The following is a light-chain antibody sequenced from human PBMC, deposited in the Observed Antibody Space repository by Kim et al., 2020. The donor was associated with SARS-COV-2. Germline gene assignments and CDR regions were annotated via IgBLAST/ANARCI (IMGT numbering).Light chain of an antibody. CDR3: AVWDDSLTGWV. V-gene: IGLV1-47*01. CDR2: RNN. CDR1: SSNIGDNY. J-gene: IGLJ3*02. Sequence: QSVLTQPPSASGTPGQRVTISCSGGSSNIGDNYVYWYQQFPGTAPKLLIYRNNQRPSGVPDRFSGSKSGTSASLAISGLRSQDEADYYCAVWDDSLTGWVFGGGTQLTVL.